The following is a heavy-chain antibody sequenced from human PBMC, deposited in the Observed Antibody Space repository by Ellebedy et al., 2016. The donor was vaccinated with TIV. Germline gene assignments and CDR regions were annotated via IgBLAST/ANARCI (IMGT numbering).Heavy chain of an antibody. Sequence: GESLKISCAASGFTSSCYAMHWVRQSPGKGLEWVAFMSGDGGVQHYADSVKGRFTVSRDNTKSTVYLQMNSLRAEDTAIYFCAGGKGPGSFLVDFWGQGTLVTVSS. CDR2: MSGDGGVQ. J-gene: IGHJ4*02. V-gene: IGHV3-30*04. CDR3: AGGKGPGSFLVDF. CDR1: GFTSSCYA.